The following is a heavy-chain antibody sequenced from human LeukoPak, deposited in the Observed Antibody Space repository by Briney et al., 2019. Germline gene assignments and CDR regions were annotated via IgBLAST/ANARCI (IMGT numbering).Heavy chain of an antibody. CDR1: GYTFTDYY. V-gene: IGHV1-69-2*01. J-gene: IGHJ4*02. Sequence: ASVKVSCKASGYTFTDYYMHWVQQAPGKGLEWMGLVDPEDGETIYAEKFQGRVTITADTSTDTAYMELSSLRSEDTAVYYCAGGDYFGGNYWGQGTLVTVSS. D-gene: IGHD4-17*01. CDR2: VDPEDGET. CDR3: AGGDYFGGNY.